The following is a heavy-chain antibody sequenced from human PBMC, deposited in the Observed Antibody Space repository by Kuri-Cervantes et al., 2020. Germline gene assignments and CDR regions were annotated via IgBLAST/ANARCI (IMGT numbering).Heavy chain of an antibody. CDR2: ISAYNGNT. J-gene: IGHJ3*02. CDR3: ARLSQWLVLQAFDI. V-gene: IGHV1-18*01. D-gene: IGHD6-19*01. CDR1: GYTFTSYG. Sequence: ASVKVSCKAPGYTFTSYGISWVRQAPGQGLEWMGWISAYNGNTNYAQKLQGRVTTTTDTSTSTAYMELRSLRSDDTAVYYCARLSQWLVLQAFDIWGQGTMVTVSS.